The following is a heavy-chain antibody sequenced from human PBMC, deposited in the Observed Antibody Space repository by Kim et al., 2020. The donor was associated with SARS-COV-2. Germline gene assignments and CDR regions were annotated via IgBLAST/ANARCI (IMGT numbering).Heavy chain of an antibody. CDR2: INHSGST. V-gene: IGHV4-34*01. Sequence: SETLSLTCAVYGGSFSGYYWSWIRQPPGKGLEWIGEINHSGSTNYNPSLKSRVTISVDTSKNQFSLKLSSVTAADTAVYYCARGVDPSLGQWLVRRSTLFDYWGQGTLVTVSS. D-gene: IGHD6-19*01. J-gene: IGHJ4*02. CDR1: GGSFSGYY. CDR3: ARGVDPSLGQWLVRRSTLFDY.